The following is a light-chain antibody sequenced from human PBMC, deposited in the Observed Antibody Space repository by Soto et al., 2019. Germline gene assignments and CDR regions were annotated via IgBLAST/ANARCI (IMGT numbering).Light chain of an antibody. J-gene: IGKJ2*01. CDR2: GAS. CDR1: QSVSSSY. CDR3: KQSFRSPYT. Sequence: EIVLTQSPGTLALSPGERATLSCRASQSVSSSYLAWYQQKPGQAPRLLIHGASSRTTGIPDRFSGSGSGTDFTLTIARLEPEDFAVYYCKQSFRSPYTFGQGTRLEIK. V-gene: IGKV3-20*01.